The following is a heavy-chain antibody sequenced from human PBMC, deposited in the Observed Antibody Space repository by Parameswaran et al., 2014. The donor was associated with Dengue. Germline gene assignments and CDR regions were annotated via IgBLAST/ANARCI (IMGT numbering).Heavy chain of an antibody. CDR2: IYPGDSDT. J-gene: IGHJ4*02. D-gene: IGHD2-15*01. Sequence: VRQMPGKGLEWMGIIYPGDSDTRYSPSFQGQVTISADKSISTAYLQWSSLKASDTVMYYCARGWWEQDRRFDYWGQGTLVTVSS. CDR3: ARGWWEQDRRFDY. V-gene: IGHV5-51*01.